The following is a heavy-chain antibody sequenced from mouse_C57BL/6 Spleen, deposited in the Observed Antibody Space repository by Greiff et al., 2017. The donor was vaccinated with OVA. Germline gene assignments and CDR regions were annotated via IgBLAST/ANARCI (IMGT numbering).Heavy chain of an antibody. D-gene: IGHD1-1*01. Sequence: EVQLQQSGPELVKPGASVKIPCKASGYTFTDYNMDWVKQSHGKSLEWIGDINPNNGGTIYNQKFKGKATLTVDKSSSTAYMELRSLTSEDTAVYYCARAGFDYYGSSWDVGFDYWGQGTTLTVSS. CDR1: GYTFTDYN. V-gene: IGHV1-18*01. J-gene: IGHJ2*01. CDR2: INPNNGGT. CDR3: ARAGFDYYGSSWDVGFDY.